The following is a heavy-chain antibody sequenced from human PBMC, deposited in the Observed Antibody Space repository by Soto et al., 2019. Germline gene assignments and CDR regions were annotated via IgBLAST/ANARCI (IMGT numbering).Heavy chain of an antibody. J-gene: IGHJ4*02. CDR1: GVSVNNDNYY. V-gene: IGHV4-61*03. CDR2: IYYTGSA. Sequence: SETLSLTCTVSGVSVNNDNYYWSWIRQPPGKGLEWIGYIYYTGSATYNPSLKSRVTISLDTSRNHFSLSLSSVTAADTAVFYCAREYSNSPEAFDFWGRGTLVTVSS. CDR3: AREYSNSPEAFDF. D-gene: IGHD6-6*01.